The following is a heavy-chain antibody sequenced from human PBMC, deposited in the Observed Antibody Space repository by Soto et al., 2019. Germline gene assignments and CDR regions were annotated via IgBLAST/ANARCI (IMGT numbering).Heavy chain of an antibody. CDR3: ARGRSARITMVRGVYNWFDP. CDR1: GGSFSGYY. CDR2: INHSGST. J-gene: IGHJ5*02. D-gene: IGHD3-10*01. Sequence: SETLSLTCAVYGGSFSGYYWSWIRQPPGKGLEWIGEINHSGSTNYNPSLKSRVTISVDTSKNQFSLKLSSVTAADTAVYYCARGRSARITMVRGVYNWFDPWGQGTLVTLSS. V-gene: IGHV4-34*01.